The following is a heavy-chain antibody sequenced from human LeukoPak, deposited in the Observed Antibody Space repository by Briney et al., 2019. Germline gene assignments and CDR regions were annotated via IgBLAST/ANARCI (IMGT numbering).Heavy chain of an antibody. J-gene: IGHJ6*02. CDR3: ARGWGFGDGDYVWGV. Sequence: ASVKFSCKASGYTFTSYGISWVRQAPGQGLEWMGWISACNGNTNYAQKLQGRVTMTTDTSTSTAYMELRSLRSDDTAVYYCARGWGFGDGDYVWGVWGQGTTVTVSS. D-gene: IGHD3-10*01. CDR2: ISACNGNT. CDR1: GYTFTSYG. V-gene: IGHV1-18*01.